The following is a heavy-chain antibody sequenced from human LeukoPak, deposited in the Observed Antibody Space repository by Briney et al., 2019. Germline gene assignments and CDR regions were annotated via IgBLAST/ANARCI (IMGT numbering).Heavy chain of an antibody. V-gene: IGHV3-74*01. CDR1: GFTFNSYW. Sequence: GGSLRLSCADSGFTFNSYWMHWVRQAPGKGLAWVSHITTDGSGTSYADSVKGRFTISRDNAKNSLYLQMNSLRAEDTALYYCAKERGYSSSWIKLRAFDIWGQGTMVTVSS. CDR2: ITTDGSGT. J-gene: IGHJ3*02. D-gene: IGHD6-13*01. CDR3: AKERGYSSSWIKLRAFDI.